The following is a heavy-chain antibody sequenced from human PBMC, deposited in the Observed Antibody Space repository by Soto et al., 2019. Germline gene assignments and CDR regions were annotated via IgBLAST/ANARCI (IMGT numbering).Heavy chain of an antibody. V-gene: IGHV3-30*03. CDR3: ARFYSGWYVYGMDV. D-gene: IGHD6-19*01. CDR2: ISYDGSNK. Sequence: QVQLVESGGGVVQPGRSLRLSCAASGFTFSSYGMHWVRQAPGKGLEWVAVISYDGSNKYYADSVKGRFTISRDNSKNTLYLQMNSLRAEDTAVYYCARFYSGWYVYGMDVWGQGTTVTVSS. CDR1: GFTFSSYG. J-gene: IGHJ6*02.